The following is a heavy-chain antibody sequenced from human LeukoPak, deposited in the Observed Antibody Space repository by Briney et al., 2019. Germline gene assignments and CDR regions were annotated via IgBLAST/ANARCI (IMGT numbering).Heavy chain of an antibody. V-gene: IGHV1-18*01. CDR3: ARDYRTGFDY. Sequence: ASVNVSCKTSGYSENFYGITWVRQVAGQGLEWMGWISAQHGQTEYAPNSQDRVTMTTDTYTNTAYMELRSLRSDDTAVYYCARDYRTGFDYWGQGTLVTVSS. J-gene: IGHJ4*02. CDR1: GYSENFYG. D-gene: IGHD7-27*01. CDR2: ISAQHGQT.